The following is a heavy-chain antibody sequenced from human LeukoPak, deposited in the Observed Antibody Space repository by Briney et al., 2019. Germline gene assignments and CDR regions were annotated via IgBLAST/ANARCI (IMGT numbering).Heavy chain of an antibody. D-gene: IGHD6-13*01. Sequence: ASVKVPCKASGYTFTSYAMHWVRQAPGQRLEWMGWINAGNGNTKYSQKFQGRVTMTRDTSISTAYMELSRLRSDDTAVYYCARVGESSSEGSWFDPWGQGTLVTVSS. CDR3: ARVGESSSEGSWFDP. J-gene: IGHJ5*02. CDR2: INAGNGNT. V-gene: IGHV1-3*01. CDR1: GYTFTSYA.